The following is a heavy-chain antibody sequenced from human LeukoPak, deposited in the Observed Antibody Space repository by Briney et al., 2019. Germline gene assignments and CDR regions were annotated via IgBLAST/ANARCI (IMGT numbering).Heavy chain of an antibody. D-gene: IGHD1-14*01. CDR3: ARDPGSSAFDL. Sequence: GGSLRLSCAASGFNFTAFYMSWVRQTPEKGLEFVANRNKDIIVTNCVDSVKGRFTISRENAKTSLVLELNSLRADVTAVYYCARDPGSSAFDLWGEGSLVTVST. J-gene: IGHJ4*02. V-gene: IGHV3-7*01. CDR1: GFNFTAFY. CDR2: RNKDIIVT.